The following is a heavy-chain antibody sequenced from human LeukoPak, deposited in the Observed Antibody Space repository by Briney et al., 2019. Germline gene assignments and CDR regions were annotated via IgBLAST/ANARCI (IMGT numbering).Heavy chain of an antibody. J-gene: IGHJ6*03. Sequence: GASVKVSCKASVYTLTSYYIHWVRQAPGQGREWMGWINPNSGGTNHAQKLQGRVTMTRDTSISTAYMELSRLTSDDTAVYYCARGCQYQLLIFLYYYMDVWGKGTTVTISS. CDR1: VYTLTSYY. CDR3: ARGCQYQLLIFLYYYMDV. V-gene: IGHV1-2*02. D-gene: IGHD2-2*01. CDR2: INPNSGGT.